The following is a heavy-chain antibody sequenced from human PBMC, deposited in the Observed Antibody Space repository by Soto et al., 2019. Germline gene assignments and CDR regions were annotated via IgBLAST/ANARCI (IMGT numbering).Heavy chain of an antibody. J-gene: IGHJ4*02. D-gene: IGHD6-19*01. CDR1: GGSFSGYY. CDR2: INHSEST. V-gene: IGHV4-34*01. Sequence: SETLSLTCAVYGGSFSGYYWSWIRQPPGKGLEWIGEINHSESTNYNPSIKSRVNISVDTSKNQFSLKLSSVTAADTAVYYCARGWSGWRVWLDYWGQGTLVTVS. CDR3: ARGWSGWRVWLDY.